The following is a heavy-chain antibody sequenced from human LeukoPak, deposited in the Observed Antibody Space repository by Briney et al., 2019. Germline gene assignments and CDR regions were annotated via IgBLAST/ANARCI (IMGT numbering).Heavy chain of an antibody. J-gene: IGHJ4*02. V-gene: IGHV1-69*13. Sequence: GASVKVSCKASGGTFSSYAISWVRQAPGQGLEWMGGIIPIFGTANCAQKFQGRVTITADESTSSAYMELSSLRSEDTAVYYCARVAGHYLTNYFDYWGQGTLVTVSS. D-gene: IGHD1-26*01. CDR3: ARVAGHYLTNYFDY. CDR2: IIPIFGTA. CDR1: GGTFSSYA.